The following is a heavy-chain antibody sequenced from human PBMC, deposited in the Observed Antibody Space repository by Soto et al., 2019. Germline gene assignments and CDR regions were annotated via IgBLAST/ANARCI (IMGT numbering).Heavy chain of an antibody. CDR1: GGSFSGYY. D-gene: IGHD6-13*01. Sequence: SETLCLTCAVYGGSFSGYYWSWIRQPPGKGLEWIGEIYHSGSTNYNPSLKSRVTISVDKSKNQFSLKLSSVTAADTAVYYCARVAAAGMNGNWFDPWGQGTLVTVSS. V-gene: IGHV4-34*01. CDR2: IYHSGST. CDR3: ARVAAAGMNGNWFDP. J-gene: IGHJ5*02.